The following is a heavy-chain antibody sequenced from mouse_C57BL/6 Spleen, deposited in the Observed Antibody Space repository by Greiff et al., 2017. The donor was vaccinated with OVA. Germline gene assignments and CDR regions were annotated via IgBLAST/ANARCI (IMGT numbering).Heavy chain of an antibody. V-gene: IGHV14-2*01. CDR1: GFNLKDYY. Sequence: EVQLQQSGAELVKPGASVKLSCTASGFNLKDYYMHWVKPRPEPGLEWIGRIDPEDGETKYAPKFQAKATITADTSSNTAYLQLSCLTSADTAVYYCARYYDYRMDYWGQGTSVTVSS. CDR3: ARYYDYRMDY. J-gene: IGHJ4*01. D-gene: IGHD2-4*01. CDR2: IDPEDGET.